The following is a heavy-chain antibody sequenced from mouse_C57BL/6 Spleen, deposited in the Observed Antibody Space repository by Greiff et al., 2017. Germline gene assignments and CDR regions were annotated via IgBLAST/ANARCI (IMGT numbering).Heavy chain of an antibody. J-gene: IGHJ3*01. D-gene: IGHD2-5*01. CDR1: GYTFTDYN. CDR2: INPNNGGT. V-gene: IGHV1-22*01. Sequence: VQLQQSGPELVKPGASVKMSCKASGYTFTDYNMHWVKQSHGKSLEWIGYINPNNGGTSYNQKFKGKATLTVNKSSSTAYMELRSLTSEDSAVYYCARGGLYYSNPAWFAYWGQGTLVTVSA. CDR3: ARGGLYYSNPAWFAY.